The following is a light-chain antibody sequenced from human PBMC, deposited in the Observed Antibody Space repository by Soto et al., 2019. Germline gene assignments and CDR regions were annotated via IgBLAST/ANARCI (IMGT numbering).Light chain of an antibody. Sequence: DIQMTNSPSIRSAYVIDRVTITCRASQSISSWLAWYQQKPGKAPNLLIHKASHLESGVPSRFSGSGSGTEFTLTISSLQPGDCATYCCQHYNTYPWRFGQGTKVDIK. CDR3: QHYNTYPWR. V-gene: IGKV1-5*03. CDR1: QSISSW. J-gene: IGKJ1*01. CDR2: KAS.